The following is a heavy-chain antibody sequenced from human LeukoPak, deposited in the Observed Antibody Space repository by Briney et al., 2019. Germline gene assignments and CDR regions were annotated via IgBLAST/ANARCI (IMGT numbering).Heavy chain of an antibody. Sequence: PSETLSLTCTVSGGSISSGSYYWSWIRQPAGKGLEWIGRIYTSGSTNYNPSLKSRVTISVDTSKNQFSLKLSSVTAADTAVYYCARTYDSSGPLPYWGQGTLVTVSS. CDR2: IYTSGST. J-gene: IGHJ4*02. D-gene: IGHD3-22*01. CDR1: GGSISSGSYY. CDR3: ARTYDSSGPLPY. V-gene: IGHV4-61*02.